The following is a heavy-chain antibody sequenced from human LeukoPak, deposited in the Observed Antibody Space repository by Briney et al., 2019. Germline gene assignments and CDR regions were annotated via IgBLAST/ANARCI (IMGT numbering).Heavy chain of an antibody. CDR1: GFTFSSYS. J-gene: IGHJ4*02. CDR2: ISSSSRYI. V-gene: IGHV3-21*01. D-gene: IGHD3-10*02. Sequence: GGSLRLSCAASGFTFSSYSMNWVRQAPGKGLEWVSSISSSSRYIYYADSVKGRFTISRDDSENTLYLQMNSLRAEDTAVYYCAKDTYGLARVTLVGGDYWGQGTLVTVSS. CDR3: AKDTYGLARVTLVGGDY.